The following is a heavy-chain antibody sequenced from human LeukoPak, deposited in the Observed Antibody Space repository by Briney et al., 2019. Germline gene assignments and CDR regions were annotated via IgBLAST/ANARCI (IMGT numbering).Heavy chain of an antibody. CDR1: GFTFRSYD. CDR2: IGTAGDT. CDR3: ARDHHHDYVSGSFDP. Sequence: PWGSLSLSCAASGFTFRSYDMPWVRQATGKGLEWVSAIGTAGDTYYPGSVKGRFTISRDDAKNSLYLQMNSLRAEDTAVYYCARDHHHDYVSGSFDPWGQGTLVTLSS. J-gene: IGHJ5*02. D-gene: IGHD3-16*01. V-gene: IGHV3-13*01.